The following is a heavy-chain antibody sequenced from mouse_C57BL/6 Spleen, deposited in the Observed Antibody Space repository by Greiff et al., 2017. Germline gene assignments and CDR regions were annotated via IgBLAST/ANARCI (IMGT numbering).Heavy chain of an antibody. J-gene: IGHJ2*01. V-gene: IGHV1-64*01. CDR3: ARDDYARFDY. CDR1: GYTFTSYW. CDR2: IHPNSGST. Sequence: QVQLQQPGAELVKPGASVKLSCKASGYTFTSYWMHWVKQRPGQGLEWIGMIHPNSGSTNYNEKFKSKATLPVDKSSSTAYIHLSSLTAEDSAVYYCARDDYARFDYWGQGTTLTVSS. D-gene: IGHD2-4*01.